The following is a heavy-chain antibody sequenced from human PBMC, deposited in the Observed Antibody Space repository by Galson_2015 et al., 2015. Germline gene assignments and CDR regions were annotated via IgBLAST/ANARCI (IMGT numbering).Heavy chain of an antibody. CDR1: GFTFDDYA. D-gene: IGHD3-3*01. CDR2: ISWNSGSI. J-gene: IGHJ4*02. Sequence: SLRLSCAASGFTFDDYAMHWVRHAPGKGLEWVSGISWNSGSIGYADSVKGRFTISRDNAKKSLFLQMNSLRAEDTALYYCAKDTLYDFWSGYVDYWGQGTLVTVSS. CDR3: AKDTLYDFWSGYVDY. V-gene: IGHV3-9*01.